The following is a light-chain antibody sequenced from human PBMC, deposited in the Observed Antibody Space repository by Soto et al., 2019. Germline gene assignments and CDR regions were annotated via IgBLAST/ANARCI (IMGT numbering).Light chain of an antibody. V-gene: IGKV1-33*01. CDR1: QDITNY. CDR3: KQYDNVPLT. CDR2: HAS. Sequence: DIQMTQSPSSQSASAGDRVSISCQASQDITNYLNWYQQKPGRAPKLLIHHASNLETGVPSRFSGSKSGIHFNFTISSLQPEDVATYYWKQYDNVPLTFGGGTKGEIK. J-gene: IGKJ4*01.